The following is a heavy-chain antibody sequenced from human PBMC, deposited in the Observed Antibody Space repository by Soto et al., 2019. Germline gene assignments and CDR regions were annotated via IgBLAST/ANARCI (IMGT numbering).Heavy chain of an antibody. CDR2: ISWDGGST. CDR1: GFTFDDYT. J-gene: IGHJ6*02. CDR3: AKDMLNSRIRIFQPYGMDV. V-gene: IGHV3-43*01. D-gene: IGHD3-9*01. Sequence: EVQLVESGGVVVQPGGSLRLSCAASGFTFDDYTMHWVRQAPGKGLEWVSLISWDGGSTYYADSVKGRFTISRDNSKNSLYLQMNSLRTEDTALYYCAKDMLNSRIRIFQPYGMDVRGQGTTVTVSS.